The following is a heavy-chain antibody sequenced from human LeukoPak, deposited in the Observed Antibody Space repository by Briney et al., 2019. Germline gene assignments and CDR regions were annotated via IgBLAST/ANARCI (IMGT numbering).Heavy chain of an antibody. CDR2: ISYDGSNK. Sequence: GGSLRPSCAASGFTFSSYAMHWVRQAPGKGLEWEAVISYDGSNKYYADSVKGRFTISRDNSKNTLYLQMNSLRAEDTAVYYCARDREWELFYFDYWGQGTLVTVSS. V-gene: IGHV3-30*01. CDR3: ARDREWELFYFDY. D-gene: IGHD3-10*01. J-gene: IGHJ4*02. CDR1: GFTFSSYA.